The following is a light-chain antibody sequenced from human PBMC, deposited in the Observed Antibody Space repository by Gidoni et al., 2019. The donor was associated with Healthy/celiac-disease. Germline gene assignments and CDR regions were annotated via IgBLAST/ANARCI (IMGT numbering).Light chain of an antibody. Sequence: EIVLTQSPATLSLSPGERAALPCRASQSVSSYLAWYQQKPGQAPRLLIYGASNRATGIPARFSGSGSGTDFTLTISSLEPEDFAVYYCQQRSNWPITFGQGTRLEIK. CDR3: QQRSNWPIT. J-gene: IGKJ5*01. CDR2: GAS. CDR1: QSVSSY. V-gene: IGKV3-11*01.